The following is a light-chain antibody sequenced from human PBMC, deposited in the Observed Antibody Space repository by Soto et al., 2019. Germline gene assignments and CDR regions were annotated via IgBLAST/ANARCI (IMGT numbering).Light chain of an antibody. CDR2: AAS. CDR1: QSISSW. J-gene: IGKJ4*01. CDR3: QQYNSYPL. V-gene: IGKV1-5*01. Sequence: DIQMTQSPSTLSASVGDRVTITCRASQSISSWLAWYQQKPGKAPKLLIYAASSLESGVPSRFSGSGSGTEFTLTISSLQPDDFATYYCQQYNSYPLFGGGTKVEIK.